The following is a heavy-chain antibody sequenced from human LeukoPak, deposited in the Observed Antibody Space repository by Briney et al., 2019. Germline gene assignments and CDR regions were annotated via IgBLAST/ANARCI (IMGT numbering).Heavy chain of an antibody. CDR1: GGSISSYY. J-gene: IGHJ5*02. V-gene: IGHV4-59*01. CDR3: ARDDRDCSGGSCYGRFDP. Sequence: TSETLSLTCTVSGGSISSYYWSWIRQPPGKGLEWIGYIYYSGSTNYNPSLKSRVTISVDTSKNQFSLKLSSVTAADTAVYYCARDDRDCSGGSCYGRFDPWGQGTLVTVSS. D-gene: IGHD2-15*01. CDR2: IYYSGST.